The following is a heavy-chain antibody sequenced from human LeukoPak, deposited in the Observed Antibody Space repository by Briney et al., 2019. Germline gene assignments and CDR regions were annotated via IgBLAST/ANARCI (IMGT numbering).Heavy chain of an antibody. CDR2: ISSGSRYI. Sequence: PGGSLRLSCAASGFTFSTYSMNWVRQAPGKGLEWVSSISSGSRYIYYADSVKGRFTISRDNAKNSLYLQMNSLRAEDTAVYYCAKDLSSGWYPYYFDFWGRGTLVTVSS. CDR1: GFTFSTYS. CDR3: AKDLSSGWYPYYFDF. J-gene: IGHJ4*02. D-gene: IGHD6-19*01. V-gene: IGHV3-21*01.